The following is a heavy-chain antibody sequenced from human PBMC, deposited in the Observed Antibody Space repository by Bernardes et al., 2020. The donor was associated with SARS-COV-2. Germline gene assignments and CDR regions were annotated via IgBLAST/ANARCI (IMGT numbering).Heavy chain of an antibody. D-gene: IGHD6-19*01. CDR1: GFTLSSYW. CDR2: INTDGRTT. J-gene: IGHJ4*02. CDR3: ARGSGNYYFDY. Sequence: GGSLRLSCAASGFTLSSYWMHWVRQVPGKGLIWVSRINTDGRTTTYADSVKGRFTISRDNAKNTLYLQMTSLTADDTALYYCARGSGNYYFDYWGRGTLITVSS. V-gene: IGHV3-74*01.